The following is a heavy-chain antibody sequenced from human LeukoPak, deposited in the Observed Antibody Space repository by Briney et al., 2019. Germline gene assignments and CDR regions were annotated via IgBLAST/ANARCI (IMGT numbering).Heavy chain of an antibody. Sequence: PSETLSLTCTVSGGSISSYYWSWIRQPPGKGLEWIGYIYYSGSTNYNPSLKSRVTISVDTSKNQFSLKLSSVTAADTAVYYCARGVEIAVAGTAGWFDPWGQGTLVTVSS. D-gene: IGHD6-19*01. CDR2: IYYSGST. CDR1: GGSISSYY. CDR3: ARGVEIAVAGTAGWFDP. J-gene: IGHJ5*02. V-gene: IGHV4-59*01.